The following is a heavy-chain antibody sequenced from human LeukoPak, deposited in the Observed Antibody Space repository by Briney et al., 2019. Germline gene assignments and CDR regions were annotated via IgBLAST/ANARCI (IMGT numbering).Heavy chain of an antibody. CDR1: GFSFSSFG. CDR3: AASGYSNPDY. D-gene: IGHD4-11*01. Sequence: GGSLRHSCAASGFSFSSFGMHWVRQAPGKGLDWVAVIISDGSEKYYADSVKGRFTISRDNSKNTLYLQMNSLRAEDTAMYYCAASGYSNPDYWGQGTLVTVSS. V-gene: IGHV3-30*03. J-gene: IGHJ4*02. CDR2: IISDGSEK.